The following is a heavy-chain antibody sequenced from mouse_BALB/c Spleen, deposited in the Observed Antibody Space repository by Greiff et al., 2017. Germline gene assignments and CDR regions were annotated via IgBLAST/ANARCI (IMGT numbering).Heavy chain of an antibody. J-gene: IGHJ4*01. CDR3: ARSGLSYAMDY. CDR2: IDTSDSYT. D-gene: IGHD3-1*01. V-gene: IGHV1-69*01. CDR1: GYTFTDYW. Sequence: QVQLQQPGAELVMPGASVKMSCKASGYTFTDYWMHWVKQRPGQGLEWIGAIDTSDSYTSYNQKFKGKATLTVDESSSTAYMQLSSLTSEDSAVYYCARSGLSYAMDYWGQGTSVTVSS.